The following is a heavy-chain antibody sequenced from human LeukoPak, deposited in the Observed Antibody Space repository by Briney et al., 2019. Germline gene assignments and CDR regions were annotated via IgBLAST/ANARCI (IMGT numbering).Heavy chain of an antibody. CDR3: ARESGLRIAAAGRPLDY. CDR1: GFTFSSYA. D-gene: IGHD6-13*01. CDR2: ISYDGSNK. V-gene: IGHV3-30*14. Sequence: GGSLRLSCAASGFTFSSYAMHWVRQAPGKGLEWVAVISYDGSNKYYADSVKGRFTTSRDNAKNTLYLQMNSLRAEDTAVYYCARESGLRIAAAGRPLDYWGQGTLVTVSS. J-gene: IGHJ4*02.